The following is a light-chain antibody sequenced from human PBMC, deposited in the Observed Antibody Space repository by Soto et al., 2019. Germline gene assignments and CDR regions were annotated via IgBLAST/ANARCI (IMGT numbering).Light chain of an antibody. CDR3: QQSGSSPLT. J-gene: IGKJ4*01. V-gene: IGKV3-20*01. Sequence: EIVLTQSPGTLSLSPGDRATLSCRASQSVRYNYLAWYQQKPGQAPRLLIYGASSRATGIPDRFSGSGSGTDFTLTISRLQPEDFAVYYCQQSGSSPLTFGGGTNLEIK. CDR1: QSVRYNY. CDR2: GAS.